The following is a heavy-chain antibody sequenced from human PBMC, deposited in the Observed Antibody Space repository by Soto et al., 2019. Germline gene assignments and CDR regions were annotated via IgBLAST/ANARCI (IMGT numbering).Heavy chain of an antibody. CDR1: GFTFRNYG. CDR3: ARTPPPTGYCSSTGCQNWSDH. J-gene: IGHJ5*02. CDR2: ISAYNGNT. Sequence: QVQLVQSGTEVKQPGASVKVSCKASGFTFRNYGFTWVRQAPGQGLEWMGWISAYNGNTYYAQNLQDRVTLTTDTSTSTAYMALRSLRSDDTALYYCARTPPPTGYCSSTGCQNWSDHWGQGTLVTVSS. D-gene: IGHD2-2*01. V-gene: IGHV1-18*01.